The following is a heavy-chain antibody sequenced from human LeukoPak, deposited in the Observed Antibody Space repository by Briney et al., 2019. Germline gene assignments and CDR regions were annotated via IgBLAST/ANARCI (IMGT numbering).Heavy chain of an antibody. V-gene: IGHV4-59*08. CDR3: ATWGIAVAGTFDY. J-gene: IGHJ4*02. Sequence: PSETLSLTCTVPGGSISSSYWSWIRQPPGKGLEWIGHIYYSGSTNYNPSFKSRVAISVDTSKNQFSLKLSSVTAADTAVYYCATWGIAVAGTFDYWGQGTLVTVST. CDR1: GGSISSSY. CDR2: IYYSGST. D-gene: IGHD6-19*01.